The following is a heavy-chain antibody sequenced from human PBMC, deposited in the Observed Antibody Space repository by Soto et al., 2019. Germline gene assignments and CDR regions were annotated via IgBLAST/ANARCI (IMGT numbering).Heavy chain of an antibody. CDR1: GGTFSSYA. D-gene: IGHD2-2*01. V-gene: IGHV1-69*01. CDR2: IIPIPGTA. CDR3: ARSQGSRSSLAIYVYYYYGRDL. Sequence: QVQLVQSGAEVKKPGSSVKVSCKASGGTFSSYAISWVRQAPGQGLEWMGGIIPIPGTANYAEKFQGRVTITADESKSTGYMELSSLRAEDTAVYYCARSQGSRSSLAIYVYYYYGRDLCGHATAVTVCS. J-gene: IGHJ6*02.